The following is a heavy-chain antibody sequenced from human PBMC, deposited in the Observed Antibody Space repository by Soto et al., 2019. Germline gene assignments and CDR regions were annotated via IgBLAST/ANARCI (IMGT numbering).Heavy chain of an antibody. Sequence: GASVKVSCKASGGTFSSYAISWVRQAPGQGLEWMGGIIPIFGTANYAQKFQGRVTITADESTSTAYMELSSLRSEDTAVYYCARDSNWNDVDWFDPWGQGTLVTVSS. CDR1: GGTFSSYA. CDR2: IIPIFGTA. J-gene: IGHJ5*02. D-gene: IGHD1-20*01. V-gene: IGHV1-69*13. CDR3: ARDSNWNDVDWFDP.